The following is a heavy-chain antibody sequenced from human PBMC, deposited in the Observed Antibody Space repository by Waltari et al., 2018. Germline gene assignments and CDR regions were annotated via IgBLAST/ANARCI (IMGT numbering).Heavy chain of an antibody. D-gene: IGHD3-10*01. CDR3: ARAGGDEDAFDI. CDR2: IIPIFGTA. CDR1: GAPFSSYV. V-gene: IGHV1-69*01. J-gene: IGHJ3*02. Sequence: QVQLVQSGAEVKKPGSAVKVSCKASGAPFSSYVISWVGQAPGQGLEWMGGIIPIFGTANYAQKFQGRVTITADESTSTAYMELSSLRSEDTAVYYCARAGGDEDAFDIWGQGTMVTVSS.